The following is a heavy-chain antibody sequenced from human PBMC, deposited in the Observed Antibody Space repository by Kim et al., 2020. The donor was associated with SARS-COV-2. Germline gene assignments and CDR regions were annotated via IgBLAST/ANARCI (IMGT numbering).Heavy chain of an antibody. Sequence: GGSLRLSCAASGFTFSSYAMHWVRQAPGKGLEWVAVISYDGSNKYYADSVKGRFTISRDNSKNTLYLQMNSLRAEDTAVYYCARDIIPITMVRGVMRARDYYYGMDVWGQGTTVTVSS. V-gene: IGHV3-30*04. CDR1: GFTFSSYA. CDR3: ARDIIPITMVRGVMRARDYYYGMDV. D-gene: IGHD3-10*01. J-gene: IGHJ6*02. CDR2: ISYDGSNK.